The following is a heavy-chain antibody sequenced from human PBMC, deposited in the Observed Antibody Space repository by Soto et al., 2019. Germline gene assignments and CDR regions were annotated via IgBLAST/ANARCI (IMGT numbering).Heavy chain of an antibody. CDR3: AREEYYYGSGAFFDY. V-gene: IGHV1-69*08. D-gene: IGHD3-10*01. CDR1: GGTFSSYT. CDR2: IIPILGIA. J-gene: IGHJ4*02. Sequence: QVQLVQSGAEVKKPGSSVKVSCKASGGTFSSYTISWVRQAPGQGLEWMGRIIPILGIANYALKFQGRVTFTEDKSTSTAYMELSSLRSEDTAVYYCAREEYYYGSGAFFDYWGQGTLVTVSS.